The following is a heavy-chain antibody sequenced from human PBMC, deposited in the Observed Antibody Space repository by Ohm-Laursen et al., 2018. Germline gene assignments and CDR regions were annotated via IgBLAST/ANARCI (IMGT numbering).Heavy chain of an antibody. V-gene: IGHV4-59*12. D-gene: IGHD3-22*01. J-gene: IGHJ4*02. CDR2: IYYSGST. Sequence: SQTLSLTCTVSGGSISSYYWSWIRQPPGKGLEWIGYIYYSGSTNYNPSLKSRVTISVDTSKNQFSLKLSSVTAADTAVYYCASMNYYDSSGYYYVLDYWGQGTLVTVSS. CDR3: ASMNYYDSSGYYYVLDY. CDR1: GGSISSYY.